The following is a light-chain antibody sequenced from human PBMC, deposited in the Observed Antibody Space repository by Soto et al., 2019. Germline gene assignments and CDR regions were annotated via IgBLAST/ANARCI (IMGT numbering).Light chain of an antibody. CDR1: SSNIGHNY. CDR2: DSN. V-gene: IGLV1-51*01. Sequence: QSVLTQPPSVSAAPSQKVTISCSGSSSNIGHNYVSWYQQLPGTAPKLLIYDSNKRPSGIPDRFSGSKSGTSATLGITGLQTGDEADYYCGTWDTTLSAGVFGGGTKLTVL. J-gene: IGLJ2*01. CDR3: GTWDTTLSAGV.